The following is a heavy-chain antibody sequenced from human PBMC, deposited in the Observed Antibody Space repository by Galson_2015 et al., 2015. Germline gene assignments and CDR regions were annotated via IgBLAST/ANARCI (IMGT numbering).Heavy chain of an antibody. J-gene: IGHJ4*02. CDR2: IYWDDDK. CDR3: ARASYGSANTLDY. V-gene: IGHV2-5*02. D-gene: IGHD3-10*01. CDR1: GFSLSTTGVGVG. Sequence: PALVKPTQTLTLTCTFSGFSLSTTGVGVGVGWIRQPPRKALEWLALIYWDDDKSYSPSLRSRLTISKDTSKNQVVLAMTNMDPVDTATYFCARASYGSANTLDYWGQGTLVTVSS.